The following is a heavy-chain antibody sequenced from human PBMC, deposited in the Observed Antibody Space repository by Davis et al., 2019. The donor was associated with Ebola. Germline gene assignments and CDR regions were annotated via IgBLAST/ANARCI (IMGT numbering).Heavy chain of an antibody. J-gene: IGHJ5*01. V-gene: IGHV3-7*03. CDR1: GFTFSSYW. Sequence: GESLKISCAASGFTFSSYWMSWVRQAPGKGLEWVANIKQDGSEKYYVDSVKGRFTISRDNAKNSLYLQMNSLRAEDTAVYYCARDAYSSSWFDYWGQGTLVTVSS. D-gene: IGHD6-13*01. CDR2: IKQDGSEK. CDR3: ARDAYSSSWFDY.